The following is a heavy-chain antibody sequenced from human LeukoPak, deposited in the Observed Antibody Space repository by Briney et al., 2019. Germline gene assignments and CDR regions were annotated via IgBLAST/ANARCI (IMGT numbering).Heavy chain of an antibody. CDR1: GFTFTSYR. CDR2: VSGSGDEF. D-gene: IGHD6-19*01. CDR3: VKGGWFDD. Sequence: GGSLRLSCAASGFTFTSYRMNWVRQAPGKGLAWVSGVSGSGDEFQYADSVKGRFTISRDNSSNTLFLLMNSLRAEDTAIYYCVKGGWFDDWGQGTLVTVSS. V-gene: IGHV3-23*01. J-gene: IGHJ4*02.